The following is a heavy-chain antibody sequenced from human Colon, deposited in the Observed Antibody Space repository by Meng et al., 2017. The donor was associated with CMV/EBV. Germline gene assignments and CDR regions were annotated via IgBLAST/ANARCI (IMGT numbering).Heavy chain of an antibody. D-gene: IGHD6-6*01. J-gene: IGHJ5*02. Sequence: QITLKESGPTLVKPTQTLTLTCTFSGFSLTNKLNSLGWIRQSPGKALEWLALIHGDDTEQYSPSLQSRLSATRDTSKNQVVPTLTDMDPVDTATYYCVHRYSSSSGEVSWGQGTLVTVSS. CDR3: VHRYSSSSGEVS. CDR2: IHGDDTE. V-gene: IGHV2-5*02. CDR1: GFSLTNKLNS.